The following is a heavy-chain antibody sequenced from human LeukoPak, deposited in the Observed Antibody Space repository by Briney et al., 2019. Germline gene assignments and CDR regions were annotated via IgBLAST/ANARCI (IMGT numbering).Heavy chain of an antibody. V-gene: IGHV3-21*01. CDR2: ISSNGSYI. Sequence: PGGSLRLSCAVAGFSFKSYSMTWVRQAPGKGLEWGSSISSNGSYINYATSVKGRFTISRDNAKNSLYLQMNSLRADDTAVYYCTRAWGLKHRGSRYFAYWGQGTLVPVSS. J-gene: IGHJ4*02. CDR3: TRAWGLKHRGSRYFAY. D-gene: IGHD3-16*01. CDR1: GFSFKSYS.